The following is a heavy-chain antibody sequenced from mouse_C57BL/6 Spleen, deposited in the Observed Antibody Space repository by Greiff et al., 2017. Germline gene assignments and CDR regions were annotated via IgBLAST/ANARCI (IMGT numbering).Heavy chain of an antibody. D-gene: IGHD2-4*01. J-gene: IGHJ4*01. CDR2: IYPRGGYT. V-gene: IGHV1-63*01. CDR1: GYTFTNYW. Sequence: QVQLQQSGAELVRPGTSVKLSCKASGYTFTNYWIGWAKQSPGHGLEWIGDIYPRGGYTNYNEKFKGKATLTAEQSSSTAYMEVSRLTSEDSAIDYCARNRAYDYGIDYWGQGTTVTVSS. CDR3: ARNRAYDYGIDY.